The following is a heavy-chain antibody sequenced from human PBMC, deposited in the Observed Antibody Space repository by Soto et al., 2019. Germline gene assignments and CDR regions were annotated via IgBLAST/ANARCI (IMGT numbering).Heavy chain of an antibody. J-gene: IGHJ5*02. D-gene: IGHD1-1*01. CDR1: GFTFSSYA. Sequence: PGGSLRLSCAASGFTFSSYAMSWVRQAPGKGLEWVSAISGSGGSTYYADSVKGRFTISRDNSKNTLYLQMNSLRAEDTAVYYCAKDPSWNDYSDNWFDPWGQGTLVTRLL. CDR2: ISGSGGST. V-gene: IGHV3-23*01. CDR3: AKDPSWNDYSDNWFDP.